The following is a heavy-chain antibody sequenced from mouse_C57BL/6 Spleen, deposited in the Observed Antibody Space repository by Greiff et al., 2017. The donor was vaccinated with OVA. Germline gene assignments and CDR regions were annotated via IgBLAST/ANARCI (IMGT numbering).Heavy chain of an antibody. CDR2: INYDGSST. CDR1: GFTFSDYY. D-gene: IGHD1-1*01. Sequence: EVKVVESEGGLVQPGSSMKLSCTASGFTFSDYYMAWVRQVPEKGLEWVANINYDGSSTYYLDSLKSRFIISRDNAKNILYLQMSSLKSEDTATYYCAREATTVVGGYFDVWGTGTTVTVSS. V-gene: IGHV5-16*01. J-gene: IGHJ1*03. CDR3: AREATTVVGGYFDV.